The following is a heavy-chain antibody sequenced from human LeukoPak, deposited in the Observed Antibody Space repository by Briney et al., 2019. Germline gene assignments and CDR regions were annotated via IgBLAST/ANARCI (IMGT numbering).Heavy chain of an antibody. J-gene: IGHJ5*02. CDR1: RGSISGYY. CDR2: IHYSGST. V-gene: IGHV4-59*08. D-gene: IGHD3-10*01. Sequence: KPSETLSLTCSVSRGSISGYYWSWIRQPPGEGLEWIGYIHYSGSTNYNPSLKSRVTISVDTSKNQFSLKLSSVTAADTAMYYCARLLYYGSGSYYNWFDPWGQGTLATVSS. CDR3: ARLLYYGSGSYYNWFDP.